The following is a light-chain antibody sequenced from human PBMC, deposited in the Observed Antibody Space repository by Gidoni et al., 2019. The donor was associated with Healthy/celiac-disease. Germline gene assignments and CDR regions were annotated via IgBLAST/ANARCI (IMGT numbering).Light chain of an antibody. J-gene: IGKJ2*01. V-gene: IGKV3-15*01. Sequence: EIVMTQSPATLSVSPGERATLSCRASQGVSSNLAWYQHKPGQAPRLLIYGASTRATGIPARFSGSGSGTEFTLTISSLQSEDFAVYYCQQYNNWPPYTFXQXTKLEIK. CDR1: QGVSSN. CDR3: QQYNNWPPYT. CDR2: GAS.